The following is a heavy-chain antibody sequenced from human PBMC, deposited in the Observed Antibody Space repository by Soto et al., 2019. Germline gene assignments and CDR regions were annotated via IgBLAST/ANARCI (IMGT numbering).Heavy chain of an antibody. CDR2: ISYDGSNK. CDR3: AKDRVESGLGEVDY. J-gene: IGHJ4*02. CDR1: GFTFSSNG. Sequence: PGGSLRLSCAASGFTFSSNGMHWVRQAPGKGLEWVAGISYDGSNKYYVDSVKGRFTISRDNSKNTLYLQMNRLRAEDTAVYYCAKDRVESGLGEVDYWGQGTRVTVSP. V-gene: IGHV3-30*18. D-gene: IGHD3-16*01.